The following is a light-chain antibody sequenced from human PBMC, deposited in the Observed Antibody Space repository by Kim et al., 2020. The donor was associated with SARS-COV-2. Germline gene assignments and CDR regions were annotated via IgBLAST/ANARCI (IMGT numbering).Light chain of an antibody. CDR1: ESVNTN. J-gene: IGKJ1*01. CDR3: QQYNKWPQWT. V-gene: IGKV3-15*01. CDR2: GAS. Sequence: SPGEGATLSGRASESVNTNLAWYQQKPGQAPRLLIYGASTRATGVPARFGGGGSATEFTLTISGLQSEDFAVYYCQQYNKWPQWTFGQGTKVDIK.